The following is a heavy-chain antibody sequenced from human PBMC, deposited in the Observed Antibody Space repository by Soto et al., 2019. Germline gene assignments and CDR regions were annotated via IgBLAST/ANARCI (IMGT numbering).Heavy chain of an antibody. CDR1: GGSISSGGYS. J-gene: IGHJ6*02. CDR2: IYHSGST. V-gene: IGHV4-30-2*01. Sequence: QLQLQESGSGLVKPSQTLSLTCAVSGGSISSGGYSWSWIRQPPGKGLEWIGYIYHSGSTYYNPSLKSRVTISVDRSKNQFSLKLSSVTAADTAVYYCARAAMVRGVSYYYYGMDVWGQGTTVTVSS. CDR3: ARAAMVRGVSYYYYGMDV. D-gene: IGHD3-10*01.